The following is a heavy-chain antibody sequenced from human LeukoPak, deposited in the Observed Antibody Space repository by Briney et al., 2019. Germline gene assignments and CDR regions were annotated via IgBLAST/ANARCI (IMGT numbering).Heavy chain of an antibody. V-gene: IGHV4-34*01. CDR1: GGSFSGYY. Sequence: TSETLSLTCAVYGGSFSGYYWSWIRQPPGKGLEWIGEINHSGSTNYNPSLKSRVTISVDTSKNQFSLKLSSVTAADTAVYYCASTHSGFYYYYMDVWGKGTTVTISS. J-gene: IGHJ6*03. D-gene: IGHD5-12*01. CDR3: ASTHSGFYYYYMDV. CDR2: INHSGST.